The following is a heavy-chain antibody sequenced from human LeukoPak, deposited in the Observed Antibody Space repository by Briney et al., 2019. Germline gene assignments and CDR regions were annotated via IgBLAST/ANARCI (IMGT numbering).Heavy chain of an antibody. V-gene: IGHV3-23*01. J-gene: IGHJ4*02. CDR3: AKDHNWNPLYYFDY. Sequence: PSETLSLTCTVSGGSISSSSYYWGWIRQPPGKGLEWVSAISGSGGSTYYADSVKGRFTISRDNSKNTLYLQMNSLRAEDTAVYYCAKDHNWNPLYYFDYWGQGTLVTVSS. CDR2: ISGSGGST. D-gene: IGHD1-1*01. CDR1: GGSISSSSYY.